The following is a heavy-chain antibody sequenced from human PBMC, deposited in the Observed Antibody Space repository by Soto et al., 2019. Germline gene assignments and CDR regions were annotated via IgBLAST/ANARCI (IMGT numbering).Heavy chain of an antibody. Sequence: ASVKVSCKASGYTFTSYDINWVRQATGQGLEWMGWMNPNSGNTGYAQKFQGRVTMTRNTSISTAYMELSSLRSEDTAVYYCARGHAYSNYVVWFDPWGQGTLVTVSS. D-gene: IGHD4-4*01. CDR1: GYTFTSYD. CDR3: ARGHAYSNYVVWFDP. J-gene: IGHJ5*02. V-gene: IGHV1-8*01. CDR2: MNPNSGNT.